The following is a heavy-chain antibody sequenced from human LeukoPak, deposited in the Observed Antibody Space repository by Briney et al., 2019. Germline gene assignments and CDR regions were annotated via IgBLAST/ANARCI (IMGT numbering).Heavy chain of an antibody. V-gene: IGHV3-23*01. CDR1: GFTFSSYA. CDR2: ISGSGGST. CDR3: ATNWAIVGATPKFDY. J-gene: IGHJ4*02. Sequence: YPGGSLRLSCAASGFTFSSYAMSWVRQAPGKGLEWVSAISGSGGSTYYADSVKGRFTISRDNSKNTLYLQMNSLRAEDTAVYYCATNWAIVGATPKFDYWGQGTLVTVSS. D-gene: IGHD1-26*01.